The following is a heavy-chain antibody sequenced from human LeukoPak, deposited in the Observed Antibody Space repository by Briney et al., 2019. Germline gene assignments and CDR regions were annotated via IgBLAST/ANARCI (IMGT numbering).Heavy chain of an antibody. Sequence: GGSLRFSCAASGFTFSYYWMHWVRQAPGKGLVWVSRINSDGSSTSYADSVKGRFTISRDNAKNTLYLQMNSLGAEDTAVYYCARHPHYYDSSGYYVDDAFDIWGQGTMVTVSS. V-gene: IGHV3-74*01. CDR3: ARHPHYYDSSGYYVDDAFDI. D-gene: IGHD3-22*01. CDR1: GFTFSYYW. J-gene: IGHJ3*02. CDR2: INSDGSST.